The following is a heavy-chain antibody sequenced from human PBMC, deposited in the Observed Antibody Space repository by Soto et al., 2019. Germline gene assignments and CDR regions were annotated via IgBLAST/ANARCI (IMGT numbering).Heavy chain of an antibody. CDR1: GGTFSSYA. V-gene: IGHV1-69*12. D-gene: IGHD6-19*01. Sequence: QVQLVQSGAEVKKPGSSVKVSCKASGGTFSSYAISWVRQAPGQGLEWMGGIIPIFGTANYAQKFQGRVTITADXXTXTXXMELSSLRSEDTAVYYCASFIAVARYYYYYYGMDVWGQGTTVTVSS. CDR3: ASFIAVARYYYYYYGMDV. CDR2: IIPIFGTA. J-gene: IGHJ6*02.